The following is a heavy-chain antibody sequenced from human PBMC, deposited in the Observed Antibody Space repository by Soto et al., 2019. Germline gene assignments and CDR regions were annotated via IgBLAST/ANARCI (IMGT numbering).Heavy chain of an antibody. CDR3: TRARATSWRGCYRAYCYYGMEV. V-gene: IGHV4-4*02. J-gene: IGHJ6*02. CDR2: IYHSGST. Sequence: PSETLSLTCAVSGGSISSTNWWSWLRQPPGKGLEWIGEIYHSGSTNYNPSLKSRLTISVVKCKNTCSLRRRSVTAADTAVYYCTRARATSWRGCYRAYCYYGMEVWGQGTTVTVSS. CDR1: GGSISSTNW. D-gene: IGHD3-3*01.